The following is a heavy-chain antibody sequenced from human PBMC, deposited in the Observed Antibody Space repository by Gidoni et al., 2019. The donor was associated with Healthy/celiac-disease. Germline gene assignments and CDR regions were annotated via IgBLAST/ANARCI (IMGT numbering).Heavy chain of an antibody. D-gene: IGHD3-10*01. CDR1: GYTFTSYG. J-gene: IGHJ4*02. CDR3: ARDALTMVRGAFDY. CDR2: ISAYNGNT. Sequence: VQLVQSGAEVKQPGASVKVSCKASGYTFTSYGISWVRQAPGQGLELMGWISAYNGNTNYAHKLQGRVTMTTDTSTSTAYMELRSLRSDDTAVYYCARDALTMVRGAFDYWGQGTLVTVSS. V-gene: IGHV1-18*01.